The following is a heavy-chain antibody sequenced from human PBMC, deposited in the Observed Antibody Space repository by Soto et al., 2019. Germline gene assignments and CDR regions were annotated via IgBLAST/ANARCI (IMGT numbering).Heavy chain of an antibody. CDR3: ARGSGSYYAAFDI. CDR1: GFTVSSNY. V-gene: IGHV3-53*01. Sequence: GSLRLSCAASGFTVSSNYMSWVRQAPGKGLEWVSVIYSGGNTYYADSVKGRFTISRDSSENTLYLQMNSLRAEDTAVYYCARGSGSYYAAFDIWGQGTMVTVSS. CDR2: IYSGGNT. D-gene: IGHD1-26*01. J-gene: IGHJ3*02.